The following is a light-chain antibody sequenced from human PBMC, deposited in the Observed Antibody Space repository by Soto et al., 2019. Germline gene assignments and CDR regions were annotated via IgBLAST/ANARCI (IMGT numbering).Light chain of an antibody. CDR2: AAS. Sequence: DIQMTQSPSSLSASLGDRVAITCRASQSISSYLNWYQQKPGKAPKVLIYAASNLQSGVPSRFSGSGSGTDFALTISSLQPEDFATYDCQQGYSTPISVGQGTRLEIK. V-gene: IGKV1-39*01. CDR1: QSISSY. J-gene: IGKJ5*01. CDR3: QQGYSTPIS.